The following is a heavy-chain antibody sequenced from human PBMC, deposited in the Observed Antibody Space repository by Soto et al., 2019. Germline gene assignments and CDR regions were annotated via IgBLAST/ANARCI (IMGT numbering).Heavy chain of an antibody. V-gene: IGHV4-4*02. D-gene: IGHD1-1*01. CDR3: AKGNEALDV. CDR1: GGSLSVNNW. CDR2: IFHNGRT. J-gene: IGHJ6*02. Sequence: QVQLQESGPRLVKPSGTLSLTCVVSGGSLSVNNWWSWVRQSPGRGLDWIGEIFHNGRTSYNPSLRGQVTMSVDKSNNQFSLRLTSVTAADTAVYYCAKGNEALDVWGQGTTVIVS.